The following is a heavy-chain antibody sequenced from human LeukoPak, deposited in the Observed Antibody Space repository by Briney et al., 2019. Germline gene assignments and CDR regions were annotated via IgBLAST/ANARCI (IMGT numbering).Heavy chain of an antibody. Sequence: SETLSLTCTVSGXSISSHYWSWIRQPPGKGLEWIGYIYYSGSTNYNPSLKSRVTISVDTSKNQFSLKLNSVTAADTAVYYCARVRYCSGGSCYYFDYWGQGTLVTVSS. CDR3: ARVRYCSGGSCYYFDY. CDR2: IYYSGST. CDR1: GXSISSHY. J-gene: IGHJ4*02. V-gene: IGHV4-59*11. D-gene: IGHD2-15*01.